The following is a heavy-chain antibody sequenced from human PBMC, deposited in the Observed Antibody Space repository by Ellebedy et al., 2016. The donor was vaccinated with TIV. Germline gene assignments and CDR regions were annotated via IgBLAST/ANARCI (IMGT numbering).Heavy chain of an antibody. V-gene: IGHV1-18*03. J-gene: IGHJ4*02. D-gene: IGHD5-24*01. CDR2: ISAYNGNT. Sequence: AASVKVSCKASGYTFTSYGISWVRQAPGQGLEWMGWISAYNGNTNYAQKLQGRVTMTTDTSTSTAYMELRSLRSDDMAVYYCARAWRDGYNFPLGDYWGQGTLVTVSS. CDR1: GYTFTSYG. CDR3: ARAWRDGYNFPLGDY.